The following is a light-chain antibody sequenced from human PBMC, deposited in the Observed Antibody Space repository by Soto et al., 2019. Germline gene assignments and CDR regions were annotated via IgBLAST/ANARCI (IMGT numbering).Light chain of an antibody. Sequence: IQMTQSPSTLSGSVGDRVTITCRASQTISNYLAWYQQKPGKVPKLLIYAASTLQSGVPSRFSGSGSGTDFTLTISSLQPEDVATYYCQKYNSAPRTFGQGTKV. CDR2: AAS. V-gene: IGKV1-27*01. J-gene: IGKJ1*01. CDR1: QTISNY. CDR3: QKYNSAPRT.